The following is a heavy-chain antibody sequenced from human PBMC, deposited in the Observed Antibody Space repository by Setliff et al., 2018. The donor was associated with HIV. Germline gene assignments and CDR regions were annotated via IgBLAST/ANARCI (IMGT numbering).Heavy chain of an antibody. CDR1: GFTFSSYS. Sequence: GGSLRLSCAASGFTFSSYSLNWVRQAPGKGLEWVSAISSGGEIMFYADSVKGRFTISRDNSKNTLYLQMISLRADDPAVYYCAKSLLVAGNDYWGQGTRGTASS. D-gene: IGHD2-8*02. V-gene: IGHV3-23*01. CDR2: ISSGGEIM. J-gene: IGHJ4*02. CDR3: AKSLLVAGNDY.